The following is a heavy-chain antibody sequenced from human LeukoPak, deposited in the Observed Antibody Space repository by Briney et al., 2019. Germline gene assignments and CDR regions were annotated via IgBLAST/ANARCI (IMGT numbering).Heavy chain of an antibody. Sequence: ASVKVSCKASGGTFSSYAISWVRQAPGQGLEWMGRIIPILGIANYAQKFQGRVTITADKSTSTAYMELSSLRSEDTAVYYCARDQNSGDYAGAWFDPWGQGTLVTVSS. V-gene: IGHV1-69*04. D-gene: IGHD4-17*01. CDR1: GGTFSSYA. J-gene: IGHJ5*02. CDR3: ARDQNSGDYAGAWFDP. CDR2: IIPILGIA.